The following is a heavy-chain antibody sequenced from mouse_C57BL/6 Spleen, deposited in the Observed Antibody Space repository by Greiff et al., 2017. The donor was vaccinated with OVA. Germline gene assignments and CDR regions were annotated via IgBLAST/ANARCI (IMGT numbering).Heavy chain of an antibody. V-gene: IGHV1-66*01. CDR3: ARREGSNWYFDV. CDR1: GYSFTSYY. J-gene: IGHJ1*03. Sequence: QVQLKESGPELVKPGASVKISCKASGYSFTSYYIHWVKQRPGQGLEWIGWIYPGSGNTKYNEKFKGKATLTADTSSSTAYMQLSSLTSEDSAVYYCARREGSNWYFDVWGTGTTVTVSS. CDR2: IYPGSGNT.